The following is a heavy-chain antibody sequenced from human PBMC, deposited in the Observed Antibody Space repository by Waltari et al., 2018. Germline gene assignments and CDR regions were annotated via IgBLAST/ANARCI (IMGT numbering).Heavy chain of an antibody. D-gene: IGHD6-13*01. CDR2: IYTSGST. CDR1: GGSISSGSYY. J-gene: IGHJ4*02. V-gene: IGHV4-61*02. Sequence: QVQLQESGPGLVKPSQTLSLTCTVSGGSISSGSYYWSWIRQPAGKGLEWIGRIYTSGSTNYNPSLKSRVTISVDTSKNQFPLKLSSVTAADTAVYYCASSYSSSWYPFDYWGQGTLVTVSS. CDR3: ASSYSSSWYPFDY.